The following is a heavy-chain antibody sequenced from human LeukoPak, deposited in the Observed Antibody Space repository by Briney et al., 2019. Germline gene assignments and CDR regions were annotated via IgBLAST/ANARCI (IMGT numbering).Heavy chain of an antibody. CDR3: ARYQTGTVFAV. Sequence: SETLSLTCIVSGGSISSSRDYWAWIRQPPGKGLEWIGTHSHSGSAYYNPSLRSRITMSLDTSENQLSLKLYSVTAADTAIYYCARYQTGTVFAVWGQGTLVTISS. CDR1: GGSISSSRDY. D-gene: IGHD1/OR15-1a*01. J-gene: IGHJ4*02. V-gene: IGHV4-39*07. CDR2: HSHSGSA.